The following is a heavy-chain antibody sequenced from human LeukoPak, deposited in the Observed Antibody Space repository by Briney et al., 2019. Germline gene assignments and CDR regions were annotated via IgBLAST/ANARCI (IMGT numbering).Heavy chain of an antibody. CDR3: ARNGGGLDY. CDR2: ITGSGGAV. Sequence: GGSLRLSCSASEFTFSSYDIIWVRQAPGKGLEWVSWITGSGGAVKYTDSVKGRFTISRDNAKKSMYLQMNSLRVEDTAVYYCARNGGGLDYWGQGTLVTVSS. J-gene: IGHJ4*02. D-gene: IGHD3-16*01. CDR1: EFTFSSYD. V-gene: IGHV3-48*03.